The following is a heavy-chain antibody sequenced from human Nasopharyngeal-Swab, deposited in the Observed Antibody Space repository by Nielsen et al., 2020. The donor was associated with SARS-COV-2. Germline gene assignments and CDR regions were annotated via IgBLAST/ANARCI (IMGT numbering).Heavy chain of an antibody. CDR3: ARDQGSSWYTYYYYYGMDV. CDR1: GFTFSSYA. D-gene: IGHD6-13*01. Sequence: LSLTCAASGFTFSSYAMHWVRQAPGKGLEWVAVISYDGSKKYYADSVKGRFTISRDNSKNTLYLQMNSLRAEDTAVYYCARDQGSSWYTYYYYYGMDVWGQGTTDTVSS. V-gene: IGHV3-30-3*01. J-gene: IGHJ6*02. CDR2: ISYDGSKK.